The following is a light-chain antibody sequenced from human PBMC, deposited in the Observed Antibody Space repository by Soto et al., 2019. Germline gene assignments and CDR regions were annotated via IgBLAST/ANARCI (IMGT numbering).Light chain of an antibody. J-gene: IGLJ1*01. Sequence: QSVLTQAASGSGSPGESITISCTGSSSDVGAYTSVSWYQQHPGKAPKLMIYEVSNWPSGVSRRFSGYKSGHTPSLTISGLPAEDEAPYYCRSYTSDNRHYVFGTGTKVNVL. V-gene: IGLV2-14*01. CDR1: SSDVGAYTS. CDR3: RSYTSDNRHYV. CDR2: EVS.